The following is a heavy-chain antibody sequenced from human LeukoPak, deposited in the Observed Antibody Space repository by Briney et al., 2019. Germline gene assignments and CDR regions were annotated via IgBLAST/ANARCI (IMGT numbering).Heavy chain of an antibody. CDR2: IYTSGST. D-gene: IGHD1-26*01. V-gene: IGHV4-4*07. CDR3: ARQGASSFWGSYDY. J-gene: IGHJ4*02. CDR1: GASFSTYY. Sequence: SETLSLTCTVSGASFSTYYWSWIRQPAGKGLEWIGRIYTSGSTNYDPSLRSRVTISADKSKNQFPLRLTSVTAADTAVYYCARQGASSFWGSYDYWGQGTLVTVSS.